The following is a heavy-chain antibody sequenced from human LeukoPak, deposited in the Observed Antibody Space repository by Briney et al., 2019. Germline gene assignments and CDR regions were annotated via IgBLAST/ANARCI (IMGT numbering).Heavy chain of an antibody. Sequence: SETLSFTCTVYGGSFSGYYWSWIRQPPGKGLEWIGEINHSGSTNYNPSLKSRVTISVDTSKNQFSLKLSSVTAADTAVYYCARAGEDGGNFLFSGNTTFDYWGQGTLVTVSS. J-gene: IGHJ4*02. CDR1: GGSFSGYY. CDR3: ARAGEDGGNFLFSGNTTFDY. CDR2: INHSGST. D-gene: IGHD2-21*02. V-gene: IGHV4-34*01.